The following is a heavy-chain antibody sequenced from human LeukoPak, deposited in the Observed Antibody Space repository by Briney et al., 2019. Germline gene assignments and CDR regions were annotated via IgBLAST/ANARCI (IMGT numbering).Heavy chain of an antibody. V-gene: IGHV3-33*01. J-gene: IGHJ4*02. CDR3: ARDRLTTVTTFHFDY. CDR2: IWYDRTNK. D-gene: IGHD4-17*01. CDR1: GFTFSTYA. Sequence: PGGSLRLSCAASGFTFSTYAMHWIRRAPGKGLEWVAVIWYDRTNKYYADSVKGRFTISRDNSKNTLYLQMSSLRAEDTAVYYCARDRLTTVTTFHFDYWGQGTLVTVSS.